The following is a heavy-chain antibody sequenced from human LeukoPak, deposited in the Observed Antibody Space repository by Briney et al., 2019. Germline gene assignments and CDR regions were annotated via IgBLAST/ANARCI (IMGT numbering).Heavy chain of an antibody. Sequence: PSETLSLTCTVSGYSISSGYYWGWIRQPPGKGLEWIGSISHSGSTYYNPSLKSRVTISVDTSKNQFSLKLSSVTAADTAVYYCAREGGYGGNSGRVYYFDYWGQGTLVTVSS. J-gene: IGHJ4*02. CDR1: GYSISSGYY. CDR2: ISHSGST. CDR3: AREGGYGGNSGRVYYFDY. V-gene: IGHV4-38-2*02. D-gene: IGHD4-23*01.